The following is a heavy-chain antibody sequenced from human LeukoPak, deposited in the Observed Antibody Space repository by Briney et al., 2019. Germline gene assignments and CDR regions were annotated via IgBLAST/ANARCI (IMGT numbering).Heavy chain of an antibody. Sequence: ASVKFSCKASGYTFTGYYMHCVRQAPGQGLEWMGWINPKSGGTNYAQKFQGRVTMTRDTSISTAYMELSRLRSDDTAVYYCARDAYYYDNSGQENDAFDIWGQGTIVTVSS. J-gene: IGHJ3*02. V-gene: IGHV1-2*02. CDR2: INPKSGGT. CDR3: ARDAYYYDNSGQENDAFDI. CDR1: GYTFTGYY. D-gene: IGHD3-22*01.